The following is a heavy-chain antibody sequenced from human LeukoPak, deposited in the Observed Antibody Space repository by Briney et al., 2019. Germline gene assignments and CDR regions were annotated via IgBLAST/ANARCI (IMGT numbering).Heavy chain of an antibody. D-gene: IGHD6-19*01. J-gene: IGHJ4*02. Sequence: EASVKVSCKASGYTFTGYYMHWVRQAPGQGLEWMGRINPNSGGTNYAQKFQGRVTMTRDTSISTAYMELSRLRSDDTAVYYCARVGQWLGQYYFDYWGQGTLATVSS. CDR1: GYTFTGYY. CDR2: INPNSGGT. CDR3: ARVGQWLGQYYFDY. V-gene: IGHV1-2*06.